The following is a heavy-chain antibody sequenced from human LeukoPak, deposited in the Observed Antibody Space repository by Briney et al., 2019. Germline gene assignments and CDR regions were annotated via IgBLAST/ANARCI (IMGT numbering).Heavy chain of an antibody. CDR1: GYSITSGYY. V-gene: IGHV4-38-2*02. J-gene: IGHJ5*02. CDR2: IYYSGST. D-gene: IGHD3-3*01. Sequence: PSETLSLTCTVSGYSITSGYYWGWIRQPPGKGLEWIGYIYYSGSTNYNPSLKSRVTISVDTSKNQFSLKLSSVTAADTAVYYCARGSPLFGVVISSAINWFDPWGQGTLVTVSS. CDR3: ARGSPLFGVVISSAINWFDP.